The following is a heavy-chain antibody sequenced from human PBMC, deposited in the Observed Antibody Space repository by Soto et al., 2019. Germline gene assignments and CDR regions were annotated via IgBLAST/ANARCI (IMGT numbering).Heavy chain of an antibody. J-gene: IGHJ5*02. V-gene: IGHV1-18*01. CDR3: ARTTAITIFGVAPNWFDP. Sequence: GASVKVSCKASGYTFTSYGISWVRQAPGQGLEWMGWISAYNGNTNYAQKLQGRVTMTTDTSTSTAYMELRSLRSDDTAVYYCARTTAITIFGVAPNWFDPWGQGTLVTVSS. D-gene: IGHD3-3*01. CDR2: ISAYNGNT. CDR1: GYTFTSYG.